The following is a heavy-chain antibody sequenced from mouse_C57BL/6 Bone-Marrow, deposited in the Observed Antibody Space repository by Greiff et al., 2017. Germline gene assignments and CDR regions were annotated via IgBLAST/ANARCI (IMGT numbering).Heavy chain of an antibody. D-gene: IGHD2-13*01. CDR1: GYTFTSYW. J-gene: IGHJ1*03. Sequence: DVQLQESGTVLARPGASVKMSCKTSGYTFTSYWMHWVKQRPGQGLEWIGAIYPGNSDTSYNQKFKGKAKLTAVTSASTAYMELSSLTNEDSAVYYCASEGDGDYSWYFDVWGTGTTVTVSS. CDR2: IYPGNSDT. CDR3: ASEGDGDYSWYFDV. V-gene: IGHV1-5*01.